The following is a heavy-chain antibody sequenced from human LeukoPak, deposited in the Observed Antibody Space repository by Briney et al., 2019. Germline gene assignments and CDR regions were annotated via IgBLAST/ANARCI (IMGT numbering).Heavy chain of an antibody. V-gene: IGHV3-11*01. CDR2: ISSSGSTI. CDR1: GFTFSDYY. CDR3: AVEGYSGTYDY. Sequence: GGSLRLSCAASGFTFSDYYMSWIRQAPGKGLEWVSYISSSGSTIYYADSVKGRFTISRDNAKNSLYLQMSSLRAEDTAVYYCAVEGYSGTYDYWGQGTLVTVSS. D-gene: IGHD1-26*01. J-gene: IGHJ4*02.